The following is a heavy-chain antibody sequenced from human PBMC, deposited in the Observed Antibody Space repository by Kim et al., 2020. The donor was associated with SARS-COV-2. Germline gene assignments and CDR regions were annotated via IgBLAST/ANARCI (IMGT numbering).Heavy chain of an antibody. J-gene: IGHJ5*02. CDR1: GFTFSNYA. D-gene: IGHD3-22*01. V-gene: IGHV3-33*06. CDR3: AKDIRFDSSGYFDL. Sequence: GRSLRVSCAASGFTFSNYAMHWVRQAPGKGLEWVALIWNDGSQKNYADSVKGRFTISRDNSMNMVYLEMSSLRAEDTAVYHCAKDIRFDSSGYFDLWGQGTLVTVSP. CDR2: IWNDGSQK.